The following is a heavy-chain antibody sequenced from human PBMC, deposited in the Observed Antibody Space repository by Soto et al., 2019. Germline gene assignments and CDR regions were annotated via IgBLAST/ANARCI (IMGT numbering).Heavy chain of an antibody. Sequence: GGSLRLSGTASGCTFANYAMHWVRQAPGKGLEWVSRVSAGGDNTDYADAVKGRFTISRDNSKNPLFLQMTSLRAEATALYYCANVPLRHYYFDYWGQGTMVTVSS. CDR2: VSAGGDNT. D-gene: IGHD3-3*02. V-gene: IGHV3-23*01. CDR1: GCTFANYA. J-gene: IGHJ4*02. CDR3: ANVPLRHYYFDY.